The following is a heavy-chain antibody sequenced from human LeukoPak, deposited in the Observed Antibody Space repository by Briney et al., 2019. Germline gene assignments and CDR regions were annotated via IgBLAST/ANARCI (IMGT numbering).Heavy chain of an antibody. CDR2: ISYDESTQ. CDR3: ARDSYCDTCGYYSRFYFAH. CDR1: GFTFSNYA. D-gene: IGHD3-22*01. J-gene: IGHJ4*02. V-gene: IGHV3-30-3*01. Sequence: GGSLRLSCEGSGFTFSNYAMHWIRQAPGKGLEWVAVISYDESTQHYVHSVKGRFTISRDNSKNALYLQLNSLRPEDTAVYYCARDSYCDTCGYYSRFYFAHWGQGTLVTVSS.